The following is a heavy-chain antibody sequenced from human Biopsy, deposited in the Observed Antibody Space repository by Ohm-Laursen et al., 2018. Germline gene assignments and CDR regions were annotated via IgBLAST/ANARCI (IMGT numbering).Heavy chain of an antibody. J-gene: IGHJ4*02. CDR2: INPNNDNT. CDR1: GHIFTSYY. D-gene: IGHD3-22*01. V-gene: IGHV1-46*01. Sequence: ASVNASCKPSGHIFTSYYLHWARQAPGQGLEWMGRINPNNDNTAYAQKFQGRITMTKDTSTSTVYMDLSSLTFDDSAVYYCARGPRGLVVITTTALYFDYWGQGNLVTVSS. CDR3: ARGPRGLVVITTTALYFDY.